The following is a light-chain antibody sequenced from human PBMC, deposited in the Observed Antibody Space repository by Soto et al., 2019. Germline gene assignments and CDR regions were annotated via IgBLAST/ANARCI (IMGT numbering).Light chain of an antibody. J-gene: IGLJ1*01. Sequence: QSVLTQPPSASGTPGQRVTISCSGSSSNIGSNYVYWYQQLPGTAPKLLIYRNNQRPSGVPDRFSGSKSGTSASLAISGLRSEDEADYYCAAWDDSLSGPQFVFGPGTKLTVL. CDR3: AAWDDSLSGPQFV. CDR2: RNN. V-gene: IGLV1-47*01. CDR1: SSNIGSNY.